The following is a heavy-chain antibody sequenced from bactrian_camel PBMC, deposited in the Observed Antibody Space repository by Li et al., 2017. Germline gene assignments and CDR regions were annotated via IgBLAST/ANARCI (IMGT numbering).Heavy chain of an antibody. Sequence: HVQLVESGGGSVQAGGSLKLSRTVSGNTYSDYCLGWFRQAPGKEREEREGIAGIRWGTWTEYAESVKGRFTISKDNTKNTLYLQMSSLKPEDTGVYYCAADQKGTWDFFRATAFPFWGQGTQVTVS. CDR3: AADQKGTWDFFRATAFPF. J-gene: IGHJ4*01. CDR1: GNTYSDYC. CDR2: IRWGTWT. V-gene: IGHV3S53*01. D-gene: IGHD4*01.